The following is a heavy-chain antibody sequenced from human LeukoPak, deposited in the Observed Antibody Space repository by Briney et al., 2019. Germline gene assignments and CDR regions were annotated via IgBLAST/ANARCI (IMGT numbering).Heavy chain of an antibody. CDR1: GFSFSTST. J-gene: IGHJ3*02. CDR2: MSSSGSSI. D-gene: IGHD3-22*01. CDR3: AKGFTYYYDSSGYYPNAFDI. V-gene: IGHV3-21*01. Sequence: GGSLRLSCAASGFSFSTSTMNWVRQAPGRGLEWVSSMSSSGSSIYYADSVKGRFTISRDNAKTSLYLQINSLRAEDTAVYYCAKGFTYYYDSSGYYPNAFDIWGQGTMVTVSS.